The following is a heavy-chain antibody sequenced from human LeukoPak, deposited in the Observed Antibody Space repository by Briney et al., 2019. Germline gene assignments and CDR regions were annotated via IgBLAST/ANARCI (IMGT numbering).Heavy chain of an antibody. J-gene: IGHJ5*02. CDR1: GYSISSGYY. CDR3: ARVTHVVVTALGNWFDP. V-gene: IGHV4-38-2*02. CDR2: IYHSGST. Sequence: SETLSLTCTVSGYSISSGYYWGWIRQPPGKGLEWIGSIYHSGSTNYNPSLKSRVTISLDKSKNQFSLNLTSMTAADTAIYYCARVTHVVVTALGNWFDPWGQGTLVTASS. D-gene: IGHD2-21*02.